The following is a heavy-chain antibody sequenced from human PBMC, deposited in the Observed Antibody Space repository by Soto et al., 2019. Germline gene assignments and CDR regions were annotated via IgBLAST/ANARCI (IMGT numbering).Heavy chain of an antibody. CDR1: GYTFTSYA. V-gene: IGHV1-3*01. CDR2: INAGNGST. CDR3: AREESYGSGSYQSRYYGMDV. Sequence: ASVKVSCKASGYTFTSYAMHWVRQAPGQRLEWMGWINAGNGSTKYSQKFQGRVTITRDTSASTANMELSSLRSEDTAVYYCAREESYGSGSYQSRYYGMDVWGQGTTVTVSS. J-gene: IGHJ6*02. D-gene: IGHD3-10*01.